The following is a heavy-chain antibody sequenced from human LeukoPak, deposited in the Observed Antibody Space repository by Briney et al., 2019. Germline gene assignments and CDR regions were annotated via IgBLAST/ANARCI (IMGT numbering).Heavy chain of an antibody. V-gene: IGHV3-21*01. CDR2: ISSSSSYI. CDR1: GFTFSSYS. CDR3: ASISYSYGYHY. Sequence: GGSLRLSCAASGFTFSSYSMNWVRQAPGKGLEWVSSISSSSSYIYYADSVQGRFTISRDNAKNSLYLQMNSLRAEDTAVYYCASISYSYGYHYWGQGTLVTVSS. J-gene: IGHJ4*02. D-gene: IGHD5-18*01.